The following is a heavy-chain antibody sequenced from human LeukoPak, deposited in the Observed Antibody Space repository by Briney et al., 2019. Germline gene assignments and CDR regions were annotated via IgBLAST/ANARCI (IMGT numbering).Heavy chain of an antibody. CDR1: GGSLSSSSYC. V-gene: IGHV4-39*01. D-gene: IGHD4-17*01. CDR2: IYYSGST. J-gene: IGHJ4*02. CDR3: ASTYGDYGE. Sequence: PSETLSLTCTVSGGSLSSSSYCWGWIRQPPGKGLEWVGIIYYSGSTYYNPPLKSRVTISEDTYKNQFPLKLSSVPAADTAVYYCASTYGDYGEWGQGTLVTVSS.